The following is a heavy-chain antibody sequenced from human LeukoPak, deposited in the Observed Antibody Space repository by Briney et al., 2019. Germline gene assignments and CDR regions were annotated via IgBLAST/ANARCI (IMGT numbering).Heavy chain of an antibody. V-gene: IGHV1-46*01. Sequence: ASVKASCKASGYTFTSYYMHWVRQAPGQGLEWMGIINPSGGSTSYAQKFQGRVTMTRDTSTRTVYMELSSLRSEDTAVYYCARDQRYYDSSGYYYPLGYWGQGTLVTVSS. CDR1: GYTFTSYY. D-gene: IGHD3-22*01. CDR2: INPSGGST. CDR3: ARDQRYYDSSGYYYPLGY. J-gene: IGHJ4*02.